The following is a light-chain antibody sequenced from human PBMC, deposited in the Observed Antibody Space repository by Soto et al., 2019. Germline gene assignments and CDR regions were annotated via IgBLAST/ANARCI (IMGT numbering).Light chain of an antibody. CDR2: DAS. CDR3: QPHINFPLT. Sequence: EIGLSQSPANLYLSPGERATLSCRASQTVRNNLAWYQQRPGQAPRLLIYDASSRATGIPARFSGSGSGTDFTLTISSLEPEDFAVYYFQPHINFPLTFGLRTK. J-gene: IGKJ4*01. V-gene: IGKV3-11*01. CDR1: QTVRNN.